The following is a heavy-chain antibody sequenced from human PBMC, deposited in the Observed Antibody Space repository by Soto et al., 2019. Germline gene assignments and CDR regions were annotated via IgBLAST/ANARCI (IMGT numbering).Heavy chain of an antibody. CDR3: FWLLTSHHNLFHS. CDR2: VSSSGNS. Sequence: SETLCLTCPLSGGTIRSATHYWNWIRQHPGKGLEWIGYVSSSGNSYYSPSLKSRVFMSVDTSKNLFSLKLSSVTAADTAIYYFFWLLTSHHNLFHSRGR. J-gene: IGHJ2*01. V-gene: IGHV4-31*06. CDR1: GGTIRSATHY. D-gene: IGHD2-15*01.